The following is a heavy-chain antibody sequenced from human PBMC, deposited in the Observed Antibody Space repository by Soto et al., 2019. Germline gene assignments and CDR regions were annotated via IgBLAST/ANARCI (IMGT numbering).Heavy chain of an antibody. J-gene: IGHJ3*02. V-gene: IGHV3-33*01. CDR2: IWYDGSNK. CDR3: ARGQGVEYSSSWYLNAFDI. CDR1: GFTFSSYG. Sequence: QVQLVESGGGVVQPGRSLRLSCAASGFTFSSYGMHWVRQAPGKGLEWVAVIWYDGSNKYYADSVKGRFTISRDNSKNALYLQMKSLRAEDTVVYCCARGQGVEYSSSWYLNAFDIWGQGTMVTVSS. D-gene: IGHD6-13*01.